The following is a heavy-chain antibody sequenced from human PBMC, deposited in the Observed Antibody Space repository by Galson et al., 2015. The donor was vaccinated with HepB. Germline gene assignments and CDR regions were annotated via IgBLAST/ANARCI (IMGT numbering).Heavy chain of an antibody. D-gene: IGHD1-26*01. CDR3: ARSRGSFSWFDP. V-gene: IGHV3-11*01. Sequence: SLRLSCAASGFTFTDYYMTWIRQAPGKGLDWISYIDGRGSTIFYADSVKGRFTISRDNTKNSLYLQMNSLRAEDTAVYYCARSRGSFSWFDPWGQGTLVTVPS. CDR1: GFTFTDYY. J-gene: IGHJ5*02. CDR2: IDGRGSTI.